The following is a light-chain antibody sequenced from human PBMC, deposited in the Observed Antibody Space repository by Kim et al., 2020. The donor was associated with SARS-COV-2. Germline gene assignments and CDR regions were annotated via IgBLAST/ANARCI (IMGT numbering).Light chain of an antibody. Sequence: QTITLSSVGRSCNIATNPVGWSRQLPGTAPNLVIYNDSRRSSGVPDRFSASKSGNSASLAISGLQSDDEADYYCATTDDSLNGVVFGGGTQLTVL. CDR1: SCNIATNP. CDR2: NDS. J-gene: IGLJ3*02. CDR3: ATTDDSLNGVV. V-gene: IGLV1-44*01.